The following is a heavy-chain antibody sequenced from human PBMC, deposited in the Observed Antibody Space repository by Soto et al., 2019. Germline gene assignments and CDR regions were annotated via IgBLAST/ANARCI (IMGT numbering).Heavy chain of an antibody. CDR2: ISYDGSNK. CDR3: ARGNARLRFLEWSHRKGWFDP. CDR1: GFTFSSYA. Sequence: GGSLRLSCAASGFTFSSYAMRWVRQAPGKGLEWVAVISYDGSNKYYADSVKGRFTISRDNSKNTLYLQMNSLRAEDTAVYYCARGNARLRFLEWSHRKGWFDPWGQGTLVTVSS. J-gene: IGHJ5*02. D-gene: IGHD3-3*01. V-gene: IGHV3-30-3*01.